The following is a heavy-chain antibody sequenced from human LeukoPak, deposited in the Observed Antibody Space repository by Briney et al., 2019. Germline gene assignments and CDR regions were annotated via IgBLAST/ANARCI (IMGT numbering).Heavy chain of an antibody. CDR3: ARDLRLGYYDSSFPDY. CDR1: GFTFSRYG. D-gene: IGHD3-22*01. V-gene: IGHV3-33*01. J-gene: IGHJ4*02. CDR2: IWYDAIKK. Sequence: QPGGPLRLSCAASGFTFSRYGMHGVRKGPGKGLEWVEVIWYDAIKKYYSFSLKALFTISRDNSKNTPYLQMNSLRAEDTAVYYCARDLRLGYYDSSFPDYWGQGTPVTVSS.